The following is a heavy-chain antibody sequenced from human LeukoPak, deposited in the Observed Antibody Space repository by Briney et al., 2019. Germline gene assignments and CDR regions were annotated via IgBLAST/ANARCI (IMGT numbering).Heavy chain of an antibody. CDR2: IWYDGSNK. V-gene: IGHV3-33*06. Sequence: GRSLRLSCAASGFTFSSYGMHWVRQAPGKGLEWVAVIWYDGSNKYHADSVKGRFTISRDNSKNTLYLQMSSLRAEDTAVYYCAKDHCEYYYDSSGCYDAFDIWGQGTMVTVSS. CDR1: GFTFSSYG. CDR3: AKDHCEYYYDSSGCYDAFDI. D-gene: IGHD3-22*01. J-gene: IGHJ3*02.